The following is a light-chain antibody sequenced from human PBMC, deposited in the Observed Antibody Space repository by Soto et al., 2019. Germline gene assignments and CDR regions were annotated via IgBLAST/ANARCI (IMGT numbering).Light chain of an antibody. CDR1: QTISSW. J-gene: IGKJ5*01. Sequence: DIQMTQSPSTLSGSVVYRVTITFRASQTISSWLAWYQQKPGKAPKLLIYKASTLKSGVPSRFSGSGSGTEFTLTISSLQPEDFATYYCQQFHSYPITFGQGTRLEI. V-gene: IGKV1-5*03. CDR2: KAS. CDR3: QQFHSYPIT.